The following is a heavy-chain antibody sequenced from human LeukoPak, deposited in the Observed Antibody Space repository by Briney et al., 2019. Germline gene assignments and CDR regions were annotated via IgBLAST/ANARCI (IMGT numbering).Heavy chain of an antibody. D-gene: IGHD3-9*01. Sequence: AGGSLRLSCAASGFTFSAYSMNWVRQPPGKGLEWISYIRSSDNTIFYADSVKGRFTISTDNAKNSLFLQMNSLRDEDTAVYYCARDHDWAFDYWGQGTLVTVSS. V-gene: IGHV3-48*02. CDR3: ARDHDWAFDY. J-gene: IGHJ4*02. CDR2: IRSSDNTI. CDR1: GFTFSAYS.